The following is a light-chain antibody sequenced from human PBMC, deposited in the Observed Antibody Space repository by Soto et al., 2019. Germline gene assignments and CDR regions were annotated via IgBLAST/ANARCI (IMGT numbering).Light chain of an antibody. CDR2: AAS. CDR1: QSISSY. J-gene: IGKJ3*01. Sequence: DIQMTQSPSSLSASVGDRVTITCRASQSISSYLNWYQQKPGKAPKILIYAASSLQSGVPSRFSGSGSGTDFALTISSLQPEDFATYYCQQSYSTPFTFGPGTIVDIK. CDR3: QQSYSTPFT. V-gene: IGKV1-39*01.